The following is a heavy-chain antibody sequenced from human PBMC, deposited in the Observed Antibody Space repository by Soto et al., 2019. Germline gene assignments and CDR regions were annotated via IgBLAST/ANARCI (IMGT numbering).Heavy chain of an antibody. V-gene: IGHV4-59*01. CDR2: IHYTGKT. D-gene: IGHD3-9*01. CDR3: ARIILTGYYGLEP. CDR1: GDSLTSYY. J-gene: IGHJ5*02. Sequence: QVQLQESGPGLVKPSETLSLTCSVSGDSLTSYYWTWVRQPPGKGLEWIGYIHYTGKTNYNPSLKGRVTISMDLSKNQFSLELRSLTAADTAVYYCARIILTGYYGLEPWGQGTLVIVSA.